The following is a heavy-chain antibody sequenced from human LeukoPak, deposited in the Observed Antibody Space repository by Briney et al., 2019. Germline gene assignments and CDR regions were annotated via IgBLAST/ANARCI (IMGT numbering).Heavy chain of an antibody. CDR1: GFIFSNYA. CDR3: AKALEGGSSDY. Sequence: GGSLRLSSAASGFIFSNYAMYWVRQAPGKGLEWVSAISGSGGSTYYADSVKGRFTISRDNSKNTLYLQMNSLRAEDTAVYYCAKALEGGSSDYWGQGTLVTVSS. D-gene: IGHD3-16*01. CDR2: ISGSGGST. V-gene: IGHV3-23*01. J-gene: IGHJ4*02.